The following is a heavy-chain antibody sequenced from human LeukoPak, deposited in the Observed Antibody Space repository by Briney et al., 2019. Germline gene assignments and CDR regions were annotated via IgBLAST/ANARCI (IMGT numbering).Heavy chain of an antibody. V-gene: IGHV4-59*01. Sequence: PSETLSLTCTVSGGSISSYCWSWIRQPPGKGLEWIGYIFYSGSTNYNPSLKSRVTISVGTSKNQFSLKLSSVTAADTAVYYCVRQTGSGLFILPGGQGTLVTVSS. D-gene: IGHD3/OR15-3a*01. CDR1: GGSISSYC. J-gene: IGHJ4*02. CDR3: VRQTGSGLFILP. CDR2: IFYSGST.